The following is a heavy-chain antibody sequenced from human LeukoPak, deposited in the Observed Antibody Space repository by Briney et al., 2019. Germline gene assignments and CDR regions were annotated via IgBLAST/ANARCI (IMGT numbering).Heavy chain of an antibody. V-gene: IGHV1-2*02. Sequence: ASVKVSCKASGYTFTGYYMHWVRQAPGQGLEWMGWINLNSGGTNYAQKFQDRVIMTRDTSITTAYMELSRLRSDDTAVYYCARGHITMIVVADSWGQGTLVTVPS. CDR1: GYTFTGYY. J-gene: IGHJ4*02. CDR3: ARGHITMIVVADS. CDR2: INLNSGGT. D-gene: IGHD3-22*01.